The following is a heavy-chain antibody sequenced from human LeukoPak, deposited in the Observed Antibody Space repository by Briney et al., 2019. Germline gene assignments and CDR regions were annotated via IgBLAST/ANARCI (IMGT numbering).Heavy chain of an antibody. V-gene: IGHV3-15*01. Sequence: GGSLRVSCAASGFTFSNAWMTWVRQAPGKGLEWVGRIKSKTDGGTTDYAAPVKGRFTISRDDSKNRLYLQVNSLKTEDTAVYYCAISGYTGYDFDYWGQGTLVTVSS. J-gene: IGHJ4*02. CDR2: IKSKTDGGTT. CDR3: AISGYTGYDFDY. CDR1: GFTFSNAW. D-gene: IGHD5-12*01.